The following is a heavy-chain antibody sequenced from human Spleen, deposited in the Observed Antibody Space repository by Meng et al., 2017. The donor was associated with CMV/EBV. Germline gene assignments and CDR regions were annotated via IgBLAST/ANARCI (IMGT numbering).Heavy chain of an antibody. CDR1: GFTFSSYG. D-gene: IGHD6-19*01. J-gene: IGHJ4*02. V-gene: IGHV3-30*02. Sequence: GGSLRLSCAASGFTFSSYGMHWVRQAPGKGLEWVAFIRDDGSNKYYADSVKGRFTISRDNSKNTLYLQMNSLRGEDTAVYYCARDLYSSGWEYYWGQGTLVTVSS. CDR3: ARDLYSSGWEYY. CDR2: IRDDGSNK.